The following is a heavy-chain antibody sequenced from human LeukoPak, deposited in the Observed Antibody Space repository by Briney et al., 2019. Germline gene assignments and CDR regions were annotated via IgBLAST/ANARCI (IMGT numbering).Heavy chain of an antibody. D-gene: IGHD4-17*01. J-gene: IGHJ4*02. V-gene: IGHV1-18*01. Sequence: ASVKVSCKASGYTFTTYGITWVRQAPGQGLEWMGWIDTYSANTNYAQKVQGRVTMTTDTSTSTAYMELRSLRSDDTAVYYCARDRYGDYGVDYWGQGTLVTVSS. CDR2: IDTYSANT. CDR1: GYTFTTYG. CDR3: ARDRYGDYGVDY.